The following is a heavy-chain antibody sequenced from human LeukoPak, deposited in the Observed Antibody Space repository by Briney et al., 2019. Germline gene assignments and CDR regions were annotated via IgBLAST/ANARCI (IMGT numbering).Heavy chain of an antibody. CDR3: ARLYYYESGGYWNYFDY. J-gene: IGHJ4*02. CDR2: LYNSGTT. Sequence: SETLSLTCTVSGGSISSGGYYWSWIRQHPGKGLEWIGNLYNSGTTYYNPSLKSRVTISVDTPKNQFSLKLSSVTAADTAMYYCARLYYYESGGYWNYFDYWGQGTLVTVSS. V-gene: IGHV4-31*03. D-gene: IGHD3-22*01. CDR1: GGSISSGGYY.